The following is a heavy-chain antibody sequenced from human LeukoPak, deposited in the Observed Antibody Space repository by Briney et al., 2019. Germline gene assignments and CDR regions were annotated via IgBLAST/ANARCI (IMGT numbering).Heavy chain of an antibody. CDR3: ARGYGGNSAAFDI. D-gene: IGHD4-23*01. Sequence: GGSLRLSCLASGFTFRSFGMHWVRQAPGTGLEWVALISYDGSNKNYADSVKGRFTISRDNSKNILYLQMNSLRVEDTAVYFCARGYGGNSAAFDIWGQGTMVTVSS. V-gene: IGHV3-30*03. CDR1: GFTFRSFG. CDR2: ISYDGSNK. J-gene: IGHJ3*02.